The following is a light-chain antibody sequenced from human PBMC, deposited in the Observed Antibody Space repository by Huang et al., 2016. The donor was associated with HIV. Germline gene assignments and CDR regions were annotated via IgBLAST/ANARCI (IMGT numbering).Light chain of an antibody. Sequence: EIVLTQSPGTLSLSPGERATLSFRASQSVSSSYLAWYQQRPGQAPRLLSYGASSRATGIPDRFSGSGSGTDFTLTISRLEPEDFAVYYCQQYGSSPQTFGQGTKVEIK. CDR2: GAS. J-gene: IGKJ1*01. CDR1: QSVSSSY. CDR3: QQYGSSPQT. V-gene: IGKV3-20*01.